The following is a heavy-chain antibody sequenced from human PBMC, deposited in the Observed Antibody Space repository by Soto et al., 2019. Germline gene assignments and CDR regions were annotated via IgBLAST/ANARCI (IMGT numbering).Heavy chain of an antibody. J-gene: IGHJ6*02. V-gene: IGHV4-59*01. CDR2: IYYSEST. CDR3: ARAPSYGGNSHGMDV. CDR1: GVSISSYY. Sequence: SETLSLTCTVSGVSISSYYWSWIRLPPGKGLEGIGYIYYSESTNYNPSLKSRVPMSVDTSTNQVSLKLSSVTAADTAVYYCARAPSYGGNSHGMDVWGQGTTVTVSS. D-gene: IGHD4-17*01.